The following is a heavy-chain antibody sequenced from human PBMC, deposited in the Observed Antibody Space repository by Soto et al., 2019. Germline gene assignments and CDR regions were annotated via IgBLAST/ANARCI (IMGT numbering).Heavy chain of an antibody. Sequence: QVQLVQSGAEVKKPGSSVKVSCKSSVASFTSYTFSWVRQAPGQGLEWLGRIIPIFDVPHYAKDCQGRVTITADKATTTAYMELSSLSSEYTAVYYGAAAYCADDCSNWGWYFNFWGQGPRVTVSS. D-gene: IGHD2-21*02. CDR3: AAAYCADDCSNWGWYFNF. V-gene: IGHV1-69*02. CDR1: VASFTSYT. CDR2: IIPIFDVP. J-gene: IGHJ4*02.